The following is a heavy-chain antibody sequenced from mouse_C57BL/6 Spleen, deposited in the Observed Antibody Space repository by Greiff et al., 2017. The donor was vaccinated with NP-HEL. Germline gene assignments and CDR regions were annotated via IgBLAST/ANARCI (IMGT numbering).Heavy chain of an antibody. CDR1: GFTFSSYG. J-gene: IGHJ4*01. CDR3: ASYGNYINYAMDY. Sequence: EVQRVESGGDLVKPGGSLKLSCAASGFTFSSYGMSWVRQTPDKSLEWVATISSGGSYTYYPDSVKGRFIISRDNDKNTLYLQMISVKSEDTVMYYCASYGNYINYAMDYWGQGTSVTVSS. V-gene: IGHV5-6*01. CDR2: ISSGGSYT. D-gene: IGHD2-1*01.